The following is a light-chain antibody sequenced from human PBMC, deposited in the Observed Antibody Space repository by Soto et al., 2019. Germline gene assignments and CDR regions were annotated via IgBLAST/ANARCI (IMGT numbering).Light chain of an antibody. Sequence: EIVLTQSPGTLSLSPGERATFSCRASQSVSSSYLAWYQQEPGQAPRLLIYGASSRATGIPDRFSGSGSGTDFTLTISRLEPEDFAVYYCQQYGSSPPYTFGQGTKLEIK. CDR2: GAS. CDR3: QQYGSSPPYT. CDR1: QSVSSSY. V-gene: IGKV3-20*01. J-gene: IGKJ2*01.